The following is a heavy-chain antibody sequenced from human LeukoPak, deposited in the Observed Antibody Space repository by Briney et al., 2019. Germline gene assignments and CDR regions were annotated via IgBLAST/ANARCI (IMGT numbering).Heavy chain of an antibody. CDR2: IRDRGDT. J-gene: IGHJ4*02. Sequence: GGSLRLSCAASGFTLSSYAMSWVRQAPGKGLEWVSIIRDRGDTYYADSVRGRFTISRDNSRNTVFLQMNSLRAEDTALYYCAKAGTISGSSPWDWGQGTLVTVSS. CDR1: GFTLSSYA. CDR3: AKAGTISGSSPWD. D-gene: IGHD6-13*01. V-gene: IGHV3-23*01.